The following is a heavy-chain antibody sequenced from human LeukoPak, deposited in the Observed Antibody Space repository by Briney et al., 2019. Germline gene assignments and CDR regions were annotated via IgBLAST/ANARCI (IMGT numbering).Heavy chain of an antibody. CDR1: GYTFTGYY. CDR2: INPNSGGT. D-gene: IGHD5-12*01. V-gene: IGHV1-2*02. J-gene: IGHJ6*03. CDR3: ARDMGYPYYYYYYMDV. Sequence: GASVKVSCKASGYTFTGYYMHWVRQAPGQGLEWMGWINPNSGGTNYAQKFQGRVTMTRDTSISTAYMELSRLRSDDTAVYYCARDMGYPYYYYYYMDVWGKGTTVTVSS.